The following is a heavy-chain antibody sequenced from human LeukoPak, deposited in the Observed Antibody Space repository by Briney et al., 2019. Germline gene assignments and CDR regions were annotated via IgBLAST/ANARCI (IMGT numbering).Heavy chain of an antibody. CDR2: IYHSGST. CDR1: GGSISSGGYS. V-gene: IGHV4-30-2*01. Sequence: SQTLSLTCAVSGGSISSGGYSWSWIRQPPGKGLEWIGYIYHSGSTYYNPSLKSRVTISVDRSKNQFSLKLSSVTAADTAVYYCARQGYCSGGSCYTVNWFDPWGQGTLVTVSS. CDR3: ARQGYCSGGSCYTVNWFDP. D-gene: IGHD2-15*01. J-gene: IGHJ5*02.